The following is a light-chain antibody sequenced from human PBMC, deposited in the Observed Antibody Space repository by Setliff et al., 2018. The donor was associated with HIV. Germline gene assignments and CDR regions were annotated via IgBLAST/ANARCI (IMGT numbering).Light chain of an antibody. CDR2: DAS. J-gene: IGKJ3*01. CDR3: QQYQIYPFT. Sequence: AIRMAQSPSSFSASTGDRVTITCRASQNINSYLAWYQQKPGEAPKLLIYDASTLQSGVPSRISGSGSGTDFTLTINSLQSEDFATYYCQQYQIYPFTFGPGTKV. CDR1: QNINSY. V-gene: IGKV1-8*01.